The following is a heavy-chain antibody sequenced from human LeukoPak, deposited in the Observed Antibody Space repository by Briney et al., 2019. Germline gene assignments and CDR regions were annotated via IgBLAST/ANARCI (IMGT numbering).Heavy chain of an antibody. CDR3: ARVIYAVPDY. CDR2: ISSSGKNI. J-gene: IGHJ4*02. CDR1: GFTFYNFA. V-gene: IGHV3-48*04. D-gene: IGHD3-10*01. Sequence: GGSLRLSCAASGFTFYNFAMGWVRQAPGKGLEWVSYISSSGKNIYFADSVKGRFTISRDNAKNSLFLQMNSLRAEDTAVYYCARVIYAVPDYWGQGTLVAVSS.